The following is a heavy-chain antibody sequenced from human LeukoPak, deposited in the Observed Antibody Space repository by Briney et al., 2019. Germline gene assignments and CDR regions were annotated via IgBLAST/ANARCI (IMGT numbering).Heavy chain of an antibody. D-gene: IGHD2-2*01. CDR1: GFTFSSYG. Sequence: GGSLRLSCAASGFTFSSYGMHWVRQAPGKGLEWVAVIWYDGSNKYYADSVKGRFTIFRDNSKNTLYLQMNSLRAEDTAVYYCFASSRADAFDIWGQGTMVTVSS. CDR3: FASSRADAFDI. V-gene: IGHV3-33*01. CDR2: IWYDGSNK. J-gene: IGHJ3*02.